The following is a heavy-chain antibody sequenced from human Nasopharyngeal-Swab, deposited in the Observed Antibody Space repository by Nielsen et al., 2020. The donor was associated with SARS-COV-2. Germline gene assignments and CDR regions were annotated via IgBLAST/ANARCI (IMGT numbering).Heavy chain of an antibody. CDR3: ARGVETIHH. CDR2: ISSSGSIT. D-gene: IGHD5-24*01. CDR1: GFSFSGYY. V-gene: IGHV3-11*04. J-gene: IGHJ1*01. Sequence: GGSLRLSCAASGFSFSGYYMSWIRQAPGKGLEWISDISSSGSITHYADSMKGRFTISRDNAKKSLYLQMNSLRAEDTAVYYCARGVETIHHWGQGSLVTVSS.